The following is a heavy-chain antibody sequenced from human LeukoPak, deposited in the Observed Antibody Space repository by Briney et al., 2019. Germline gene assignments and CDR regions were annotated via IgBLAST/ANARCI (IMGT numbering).Heavy chain of an antibody. D-gene: IGHD3-3*01. CDR2: ISGSGGST. J-gene: IGHJ6*02. CDR1: GFTFSSYA. V-gene: IGHV3-23*01. Sequence: PGGSLRLSCAASGFTFSSYAMSWVRQAPGKGLEWVSAISGSGGSTYYADSVKGRFTISRDNSKNTLYLQMNSLRAEDTAVYYCAKGSNTTYYDFWSGYYGYYYGMDVWGQGTTVTVSS. CDR3: AKGSNTTYYDFWSGYYGYYYGMDV.